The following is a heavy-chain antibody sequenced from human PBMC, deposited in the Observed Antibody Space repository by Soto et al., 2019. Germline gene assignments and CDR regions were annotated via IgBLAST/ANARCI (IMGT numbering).Heavy chain of an antibody. CDR1: GFTFSDFW. CDR3: LITTSAFGI. CDR2: IRQDGSEK. J-gene: IGHJ3*02. Sequence: EVQLVESGGGLLQPGGSLRLYCAGSGFTFSDFWMNWVRQAPGKGLEWVAKIRQDGSEKHYADSVKGRFTISRDNAKKSLYLQVNSLRAEDSAVSYCLITTSAFGILGQGTMVTVSS. V-gene: IGHV3-7*01. D-gene: IGHD4-4*01.